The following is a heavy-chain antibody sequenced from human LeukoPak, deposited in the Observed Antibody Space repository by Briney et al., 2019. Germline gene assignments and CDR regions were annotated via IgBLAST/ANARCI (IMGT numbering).Heavy chain of an antibody. CDR3: ARDAQWELRALDV. D-gene: IGHD1-26*01. J-gene: IGHJ3*01. CDR1: GGRFKSYG. CDR2: IIPIFDRP. V-gene: IGHV1-69*06. Sequence: GASVKVSCKTIGGRFKSYGFSWVRQAPGQGLEWMGGIIPIFDRPSYAQKFEGRVTITADKSTNTTYMEISSLTSDDTAVYYCARDAQWELRALDVWGRGTMVIVSS.